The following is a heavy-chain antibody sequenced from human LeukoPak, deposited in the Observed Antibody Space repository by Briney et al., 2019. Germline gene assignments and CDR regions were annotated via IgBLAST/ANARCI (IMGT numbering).Heavy chain of an antibody. CDR1: GGSISSGGYS. V-gene: IGHV4-31*03. D-gene: IGHD3-3*01. J-gene: IGHJ6*02. Sequence: SETLSLTCTVSGGSISSGGYSWSWIRQHPGKGLEWIGYIYYSGSTYYNPSLKSRVTISVDTSKNQFSLKLSSVTAADTAVYYCASYFSRITGYDFWSGAGYYYYGMDVWGQGTTVTVSS. CDR3: ASYFSRITGYDFWSGAGYYYYGMDV. CDR2: IYYSGST.